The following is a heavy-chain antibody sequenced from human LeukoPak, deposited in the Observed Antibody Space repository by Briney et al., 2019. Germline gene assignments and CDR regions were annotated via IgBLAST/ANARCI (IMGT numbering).Heavy chain of an antibody. CDR1: GFTFSSYW. CDR3: AREYYDFWSGYFGGPWFDP. D-gene: IGHD3-3*01. CDR2: IKQDGSEK. Sequence: PGGSLRLSCAASGFTFSSYWMSWVRQAPGKGREWVASIKQDGSEKYYVDSVKGRFTISRDNAKNSLYLQMNSLRAEDTAVYYCAREYYDFWSGYFGGPWFDPWGQGTLVTVSS. J-gene: IGHJ5*02. V-gene: IGHV3-7*05.